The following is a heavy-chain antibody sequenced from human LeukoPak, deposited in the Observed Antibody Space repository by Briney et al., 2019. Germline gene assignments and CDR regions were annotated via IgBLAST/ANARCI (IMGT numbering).Heavy chain of an antibody. J-gene: IGHJ6*02. CDR1: GFTSSDSW. CDR3: ATYTHRLAGDV. Sequence: GGSLRLSCEASGFTSSDSWMSWVRQAQGKGLGWVANMNQDGSAKGYVDSVKGRFTISRDNARNSLYLQMSSLRTEATAAYYGATYTHRLAGDVWGPGTTVTVSS. D-gene: IGHD3-16*01. V-gene: IGHV3-7*01. CDR2: MNQDGSAK.